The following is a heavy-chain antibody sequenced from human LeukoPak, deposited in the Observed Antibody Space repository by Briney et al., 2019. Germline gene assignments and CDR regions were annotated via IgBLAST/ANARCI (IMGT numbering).Heavy chain of an antibody. Sequence: PSETLSLTCTVSGGSMSGYYWSWIRQPPGKGLEWIGYIHYSGTTSYNPSLKSRVTISLDTSRNQFSLKLRSVTTADTAVYYCARRRVYSGSGEFDFWGQGTLVTVSS. CDR1: GGSMSGYY. D-gene: IGHD5-12*01. CDR2: IHYSGTT. CDR3: ARRRVYSGSGEFDF. V-gene: IGHV4-59*01. J-gene: IGHJ4*02.